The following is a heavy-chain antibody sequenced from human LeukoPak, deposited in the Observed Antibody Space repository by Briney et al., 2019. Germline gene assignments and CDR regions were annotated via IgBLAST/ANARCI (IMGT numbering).Heavy chain of an antibody. D-gene: IGHD1-14*01. V-gene: IGHV1-18*01. J-gene: IGHJ4*02. CDR3: AKNRGTTWWDLVDY. CDR2: IGADSGNT. CDR1: GHTFTNFG. Sequence: ASVKVSCKASGHTFTNFGITWARRAPGQGLEWMGWIGADSGNTNYAQKFQGRVTLSIDTSTNTAYIELRTLGSDDTAVYFCAKNRGTTWWDLVDYWGQGTLVTVSS.